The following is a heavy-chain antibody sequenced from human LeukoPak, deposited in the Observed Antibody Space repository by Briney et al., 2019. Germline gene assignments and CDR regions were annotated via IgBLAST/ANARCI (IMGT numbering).Heavy chain of an antibody. D-gene: IGHD2-2*01. V-gene: IGHV4-34*01. Sequence: PSETLSLTCAVYGGSFSGYYWSWIRQPPGKGLEWIGEINHSGSTNYNPSLKSRVTISVDRSKNQFSLKLSSVTAADTAVYYCAREGYCSSTTCFNWFDPWGQGTLVTVSS. CDR3: AREGYCSSTTCFNWFDP. CDR1: GGSFSGYY. J-gene: IGHJ5*02. CDR2: INHSGST.